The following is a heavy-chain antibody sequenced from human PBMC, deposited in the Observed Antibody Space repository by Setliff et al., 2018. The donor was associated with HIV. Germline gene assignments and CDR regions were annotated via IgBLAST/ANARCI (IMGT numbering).Heavy chain of an antibody. CDR2: SHSNGNT. J-gene: IGHJ5*01. Sequence: PSETLSLTCTVSGGSISSYYWSWIRQPPGEGLEWIGYSHSNGNTHYNPSLKSRVTISVDTSKNHVSLRLNSVTAADTAVYYCARQGSWLDSWGQGTLVTVSS. CDR3: ARQGSWLDS. CDR1: GGSISSYY. V-gene: IGHV4-59*08. D-gene: IGHD2-15*01.